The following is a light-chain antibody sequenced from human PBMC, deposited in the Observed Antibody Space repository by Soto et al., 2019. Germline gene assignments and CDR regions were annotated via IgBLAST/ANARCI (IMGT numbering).Light chain of an antibody. V-gene: IGLV1-40*01. J-gene: IGLJ1*01. CDR1: SSNIGAGYD. Sequence: QPVLTQPPSVSGAPGQRVTISCTGISSNIGAGYDVHWYQQFPGAAPKLLIYANTDRPSGVPDRFSGSKSGASASLAITDLHPEDEADYYCQSYDSGLTAYVFGAGTKLTVL. CDR3: QSYDSGLTAYV. CDR2: ANT.